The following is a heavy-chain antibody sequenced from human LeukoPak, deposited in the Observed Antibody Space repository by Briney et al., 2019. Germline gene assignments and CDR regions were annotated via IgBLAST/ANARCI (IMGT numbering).Heavy chain of an antibody. CDR2: IRQDGSEK. J-gene: IGHJ6*03. CDR1: GFTFSSYW. Sequence: GGSLRLSCAASGFTFSSYWMSWVRQAPGKGLEWVANIRQDGSEKYYVDSVKGRFTISRDNAKNSLYLQMNSLRAEDTAVYYCARDRAESAWGLYDYVWGSYRHYYYYYMDVWGKGTTVTVSS. CDR3: ARDRAESAWGLYDYVWGSYRHYYYYYMDV. V-gene: IGHV3-7*01. D-gene: IGHD3-16*02.